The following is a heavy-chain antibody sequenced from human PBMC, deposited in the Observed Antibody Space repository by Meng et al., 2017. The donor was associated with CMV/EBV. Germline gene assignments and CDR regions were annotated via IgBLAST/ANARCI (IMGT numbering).Heavy chain of an antibody. J-gene: IGHJ4*02. CDR2: IYYSGST. Sequence: SETLSLTCTVSGGSVSSGSYYWSWIRQPPGKGLEWIGYIYYSGSTNYNPSLKSRVTISVDTSKNQFSLKHSSVTAADTAVYYCARMVATTYYFDYWGQGTLVTVSS. D-gene: IGHD5-24*01. CDR3: ARMVATTYYFDY. CDR1: GGSVSSGSYY. V-gene: IGHV4-61*01.